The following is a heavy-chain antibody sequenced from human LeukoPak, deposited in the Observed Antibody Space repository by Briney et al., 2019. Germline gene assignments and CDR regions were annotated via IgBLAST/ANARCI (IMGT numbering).Heavy chain of an antibody. V-gene: IGHV3-48*04. J-gene: IGHJ4*02. CDR1: GFTFSHYT. CDR2: ISSSSSTV. D-gene: IGHD1-7*01. Sequence: PGGSLRLSCAASGFTFSHYTMSWVRQAPGKGLEWVSYISSSSSTVYYADSVKGRFTIPRDYAKNSLYLQMNSLRVEDTAIYYCARQYLGNYYFDFWDQGTLVTVSS. CDR3: ARQYLGNYYFDF.